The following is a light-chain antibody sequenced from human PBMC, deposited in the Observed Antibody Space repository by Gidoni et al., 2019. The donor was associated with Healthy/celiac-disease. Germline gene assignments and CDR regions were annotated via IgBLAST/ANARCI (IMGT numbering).Light chain of an antibody. CDR2: EAS. V-gene: IGKV1-5*03. CDR1: QGISSW. CDR3: QQYNSYPWT. J-gene: IGKJ1*01. Sequence: DIQMTQSPSTLSASVGDRVTITCRASQGISSWLAWYQQKPGKAPKLLIYEASNLKSGVPSRFSGRGSGKEITFTISSLQPEGFATYYRQQYNSYPWTFGQGTKVEIK.